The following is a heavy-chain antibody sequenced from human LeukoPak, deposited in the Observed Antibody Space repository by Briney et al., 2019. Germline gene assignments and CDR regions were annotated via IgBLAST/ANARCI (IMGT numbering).Heavy chain of an antibody. CDR2: IYPDDSDT. V-gene: IGHV5-51*01. CDR3: ARGAYGSGSSYIYYGMDV. J-gene: IGHJ6*02. Sequence: GESLKISCEGSGYSFGNRWIGWVRQMPGKGLEWMGIIYPDDSDTIYNPSFEGQVTISADTSISTAYLQWSSLKASDTAMYYCARGAYGSGSSYIYYGMDVWGQGTTVTVSS. D-gene: IGHD3-10*01. CDR1: GYSFGNRW.